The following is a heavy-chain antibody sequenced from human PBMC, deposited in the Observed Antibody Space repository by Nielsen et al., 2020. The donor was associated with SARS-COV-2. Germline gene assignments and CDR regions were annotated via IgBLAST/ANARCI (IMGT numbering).Heavy chain of an antibody. D-gene: IGHD3-10*01. CDR1: GFTVSSNY. CDR3: ARGGYGSGSYYNGN. J-gene: IGHJ4*02. CDR2: IYSGGST. Sequence: GGSLRLSCAASGFTVSSNYMSWVRQAPGKGLEWVSVIYSGGSTYYADSVKGRFTISRHNSKNTLYLQMNSLRAEDTAVYYFARGGYGSGSYYNGNWGQGTLVTVSS. V-gene: IGHV3-53*04.